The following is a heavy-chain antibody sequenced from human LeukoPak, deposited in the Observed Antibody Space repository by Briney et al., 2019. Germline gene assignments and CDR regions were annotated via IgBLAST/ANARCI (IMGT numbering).Heavy chain of an antibody. CDR3: ARLRYDYDFWSGYFSGYYYYYMDV. CDR1: GYSSTSYW. V-gene: IGHV5-51*01. J-gene: IGHJ6*03. Sequence: GESLKISCKGSGYSSTSYWIGWVRQMPGKGLEWMGIIYPGDSDTRYSPSFQGQVTISADKSISTAYLQWSSLKASDTAMYYCARLRYDYDFWSGYFSGYYYYYMDVWGKGTTVTVSS. CDR2: IYPGDSDT. D-gene: IGHD3-3*01.